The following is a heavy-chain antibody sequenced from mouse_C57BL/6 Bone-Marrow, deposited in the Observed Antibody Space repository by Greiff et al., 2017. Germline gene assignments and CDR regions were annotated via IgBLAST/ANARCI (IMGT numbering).Heavy chain of an antibody. CDR3: VDYGWFAY. Sequence: QVQLKQSGAELARPGASVKLSCKASGYTFTSYGISWVKQRTGQGLEWIGEIYPRSGNTYYNEKFKGKATLTADKSSSTAYLELRSLTSEDAAVYFFVDYGWFAYWGQGTLVTVSA. J-gene: IGHJ3*01. CDR2: IYPRSGNT. D-gene: IGHD2-4*01. CDR1: GYTFTSYG. V-gene: IGHV1-81*01.